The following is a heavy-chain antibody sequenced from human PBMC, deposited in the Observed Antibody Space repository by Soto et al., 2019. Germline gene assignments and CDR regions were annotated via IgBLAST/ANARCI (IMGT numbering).Heavy chain of an antibody. CDR3: ATPAGYDEGHC. V-gene: IGHV3-23*01. J-gene: IGHJ4*02. CDR1: GFTFSTYW. CDR2: ISGSGGST. Sequence: GGSLRLSCAASGFTFSTYWMHWVRQAPGKGLEWVSAISGSGGSTYYADSVKGRFTISRDNSRNTLYLQMNSLRAEDTAVYYCATPAGYDEGHCWGQGTLVTVSS. D-gene: IGHD2-2*01.